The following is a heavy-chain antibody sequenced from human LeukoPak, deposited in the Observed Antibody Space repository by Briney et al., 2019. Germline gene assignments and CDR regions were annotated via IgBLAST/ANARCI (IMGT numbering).Heavy chain of an antibody. CDR2: INPNSGGT. J-gene: IGHJ4*02. D-gene: IGHD2-2*01. V-gene: IGHV1-2*02. CDR3: ARANYIVVVPAYDY. CDR1: GYTFTGYY. Sequence: ASVKVSCKASGYTFTGYYMHWVRQAPGQGLEWMGWINPNSGGTNYAQKFQGRVTMTRDTAISTAYMELSRLRSDDTAVYYCARANYIVVVPAYDYWGQGTLVTVSS.